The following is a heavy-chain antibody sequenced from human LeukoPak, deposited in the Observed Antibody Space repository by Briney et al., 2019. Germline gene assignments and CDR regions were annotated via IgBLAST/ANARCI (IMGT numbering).Heavy chain of an antibody. Sequence: GGSLRLSCAASGFTFSSYSMNWVRQAPGKGLEWVSSISSSSSYIYYADSVKGRFTISRDNAKNSLYLQMNSLRAEDTAVYYCARGYGDHARNAAFDIWGQGTMVTVSS. V-gene: IGHV3-21*01. CDR1: GFTFSSYS. J-gene: IGHJ3*02. CDR2: ISSSSSYI. D-gene: IGHD4-17*01. CDR3: ARGYGDHARNAAFDI.